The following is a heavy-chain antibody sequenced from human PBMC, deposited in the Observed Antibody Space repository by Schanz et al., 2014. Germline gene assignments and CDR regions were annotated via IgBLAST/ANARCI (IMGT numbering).Heavy chain of an antibody. Sequence: QVHLVQSGAEVKKPGASVKVSCKASGYNITSNDVTWVRQATGQGLEWMGWINPNSGVAHYAQKFQGRVTMTSDTSMSTAYMELRSLRSDDTAVYYCARDGVDAAAGGNYWGQGTLVTVSS. CDR3: ARDGVDAAAGGNY. CDR1: GYNITSND. V-gene: IGHV1-2*02. J-gene: IGHJ4*02. D-gene: IGHD6-13*01. CDR2: INPNSGVA.